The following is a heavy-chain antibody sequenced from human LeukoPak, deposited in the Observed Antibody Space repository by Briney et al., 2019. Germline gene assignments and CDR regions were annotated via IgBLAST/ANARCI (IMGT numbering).Heavy chain of an antibody. CDR3: ARRTQRRVYSSSWYLDAFDI. J-gene: IGHJ3*02. CDR2: IYPGDSDT. CDR1: GYSFTSYW. V-gene: IGHV5-51*01. Sequence: GASLKISCKGSGYSFTSYWIGWVRQMPGKGLEWMGIIYPGDSDTRYSPSFQGQVTISADKSISTAYLQWSSLKASDTAMYYCARRTQRRVYSSSWYLDAFDIWGQGTMVTVSS. D-gene: IGHD6-13*01.